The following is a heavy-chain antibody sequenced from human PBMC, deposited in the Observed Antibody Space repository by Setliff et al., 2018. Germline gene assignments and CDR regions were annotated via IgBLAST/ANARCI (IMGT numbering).Heavy chain of an antibody. Sequence: SETLSLTCAVYGGSSSGYYWSWIRQPPGKGLEWIGEINHSGSTNYNPSLKSRVTISVDTSKNQFSLKLSSVTAADTAVYYCARGVYCSSTSCSPGLNWFDPWGQGTLVTVSS. CDR2: INHSGST. J-gene: IGHJ5*02. CDR1: GGSSSGYY. V-gene: IGHV4-34*01. CDR3: ARGVYCSSTSCSPGLNWFDP. D-gene: IGHD2-2*01.